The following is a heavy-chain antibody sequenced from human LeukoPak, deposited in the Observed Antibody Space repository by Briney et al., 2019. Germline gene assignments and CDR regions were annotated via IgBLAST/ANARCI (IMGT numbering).Heavy chain of an antibody. CDR1: GGSFSNYY. CDR3: AXSAYCXXGSCYGGYYYFHYMAV. J-gene: IGHJ6*03. Sequence: TSETLSLTCTVSGGSFSNYYWSWIRQSPGKGLEWIGYIYYDGNTDYNPSLKSRVTISVDPSKNQFSLKLSSVTAADTAFYYCAXSAYCXXGSCYGGYYYFHYMAVWGKGTTVTVSS. D-gene: IGHD2-15*01. V-gene: IGHV4-59*01. CDR2: IYYDGNT.